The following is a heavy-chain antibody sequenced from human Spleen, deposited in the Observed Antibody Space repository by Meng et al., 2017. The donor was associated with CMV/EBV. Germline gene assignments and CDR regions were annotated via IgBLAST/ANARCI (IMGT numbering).Heavy chain of an antibody. CDR3: AHSPRNDFWSGYYYYYYGMDV. D-gene: IGHD3-3*01. V-gene: IGHV2-5*01. CDR2: INWNEDK. Sequence: GVGVGWIRQPTGKALEWLALINWNEDKRYSQSLKSRLTITKDNSKNQVVITMTNMDPVDTATYYCAHSPRNDFWSGYYYYYYGMDVWGQGTTVTVSS. J-gene: IGHJ6*02. CDR1: GVG.